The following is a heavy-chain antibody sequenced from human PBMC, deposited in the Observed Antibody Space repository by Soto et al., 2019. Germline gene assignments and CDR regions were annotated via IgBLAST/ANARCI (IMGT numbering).Heavy chain of an antibody. CDR1: GFTFSSYA. CDR2: ISYDGSNK. Sequence: GGSLRLSCAASGFTFSSYAMHWVRQAPGKGLEWVAVISYDGSNKYYADSVKGRFTISRDNSKNTLYLQMNSLRAEDTAVYYCARGPSTLTRFDYWGQGTMVTVSS. V-gene: IGHV3-30-3*01. J-gene: IGHJ4*02. CDR3: ARGPSTLTRFDY. D-gene: IGHD2-15*01.